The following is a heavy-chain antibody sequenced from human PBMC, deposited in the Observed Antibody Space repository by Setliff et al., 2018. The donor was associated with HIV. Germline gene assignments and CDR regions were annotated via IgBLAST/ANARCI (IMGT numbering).Heavy chain of an antibody. J-gene: IGHJ4*02. CDR1: GYNFGFYG. V-gene: IGHV1-18*01. CDR2: VNEDNGDR. CDR3: VRDEKRAAGGSMYYFDY. Sequence: WASVKVSCKASGYNFGFYGISWVRQAPGQGLEWMGWVNEDNGDRNFAPSVQGRIALTTDTSTNTAYMELTNLRSDDTALYFCVRDEKRAAGGSMYYFDYWGQGTLVTVSS. D-gene: IGHD5-12*01.